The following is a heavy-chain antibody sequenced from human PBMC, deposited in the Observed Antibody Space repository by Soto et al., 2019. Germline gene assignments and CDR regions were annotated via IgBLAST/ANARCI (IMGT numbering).Heavy chain of an antibody. V-gene: IGHV4-34*01. J-gene: IGHJ5*01. CDR1: GGSVNGYY. D-gene: IGHD1-20*01. CDR2: INHTGGT. Sequence: PSETLSLTCAVYGGSVNGYYWTWIRQPPGKGLEWIGEINHTGGTHYNPSLKSRVTMSVDTSRNQFSLRLSSVTAADTAIYYCASRITVFELVIPPFDPLGQGTHVTISS. CDR3: ASRITVFELVIPPFDP.